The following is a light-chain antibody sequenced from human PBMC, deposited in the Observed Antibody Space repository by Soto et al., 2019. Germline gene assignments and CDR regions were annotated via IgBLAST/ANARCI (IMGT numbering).Light chain of an antibody. V-gene: IGLV2-23*01. Sequence: QYVLTQPASVSGSPGQSITISCTGTSSDVGSYNLVSWYQQHPGKAPKLMIYEGSKRPSGVSNRFSGSKSGNTASLTISGLQAEDEADYYCCSYAGNSLYVFGTGTK. CDR1: SSDVGSYNL. CDR2: EGS. J-gene: IGLJ1*01. CDR3: CSYAGNSLYV.